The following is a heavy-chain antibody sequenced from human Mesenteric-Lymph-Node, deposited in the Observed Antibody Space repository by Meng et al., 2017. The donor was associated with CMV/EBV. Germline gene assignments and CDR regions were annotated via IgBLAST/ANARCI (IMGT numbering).Heavy chain of an antibody. Sequence: YGGSFSGYYWSWLRQPPGKGLEWIGEINHSGSTNYNPSLKSRVTISVDTSKNQFSLKLSSVTAADTAVYYCARGNHYDILTDYSFDYWGQGTLVTVSS. V-gene: IGHV4-34*01. CDR3: ARGNHYDILTDYSFDY. CDR1: GGSFSGYY. CDR2: INHSGST. D-gene: IGHD3-9*01. J-gene: IGHJ4*02.